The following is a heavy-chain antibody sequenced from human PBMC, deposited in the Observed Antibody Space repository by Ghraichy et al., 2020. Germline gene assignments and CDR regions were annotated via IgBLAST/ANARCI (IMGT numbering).Heavy chain of an antibody. J-gene: IGHJ6*02. CDR3: AKAAQYQLLYPYLRVGMDV. CDR2: ISGSCGST. V-gene: IGHV3-23*01. Sequence: GGSLRLSCAASGFTFSSYAMSWVRQAPGKGLEWVSAISGSCGSTYYADSVKGRFTISRDNSKNTLYLQMNSLRAEDTAVYYCAKAAQYQLLYPYLRVGMDVWGQGTTVTVSS. D-gene: IGHD2-2*02. CDR1: GFTFSSYA.